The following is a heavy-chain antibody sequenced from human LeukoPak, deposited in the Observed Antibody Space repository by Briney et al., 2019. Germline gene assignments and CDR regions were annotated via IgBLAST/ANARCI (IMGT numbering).Heavy chain of an antibody. CDR1: GFTVSSNY. Sequence: GGSLRLSCAASGFTVSSNYMSWVRQAPGKGLEWVSVIYSGGSTYYADSVKSRFTISRDNSKNTLYLQMNNLRAEDTAVYYCARDRADPRLDYYYGMDVWGQGTTVTVSS. D-gene: IGHD6-19*01. CDR2: IYSGGST. J-gene: IGHJ6*02. CDR3: ARDRADPRLDYYYGMDV. V-gene: IGHV3-53*01.